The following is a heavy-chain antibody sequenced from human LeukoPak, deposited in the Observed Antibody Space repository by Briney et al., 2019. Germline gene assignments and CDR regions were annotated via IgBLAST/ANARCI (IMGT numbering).Heavy chain of an antibody. CDR2: IRSKAYGGTT. D-gene: IGHD6-13*01. CDR1: GFTFGDYA. V-gene: IGHV3-49*04. J-gene: IGHJ4*02. CDR3: TRDPYDYSSSWSKLLGHHGDY. Sequence: GGSLRLSCTASGFTFGDYAMSWVRQAPGKGLEWVGFIRSKAYGGTTEYAASVKGRFTISRDDSKSIAYLQMNSLKTEDTAVYYCTRDPYDYSSSWSKLLGHHGDYWGQGTLVTVSS.